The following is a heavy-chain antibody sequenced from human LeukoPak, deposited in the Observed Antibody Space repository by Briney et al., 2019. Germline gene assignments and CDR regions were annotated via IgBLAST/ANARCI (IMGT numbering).Heavy chain of an antibody. CDR2: ISAYNGNT. J-gene: IGHJ4*02. CDR3: ARVGVVAATPLDY. Sequence: GASVKVSCKASGYSFSTYGISWVRQAPGQGLEWMGWISAYNGNTKYAQRFQGRVTMTTDTSTSTAFMELRSLRSDDTAVYYCARVGVVAATPLDYWGQGTLVTVSS. CDR1: GYSFSTYG. V-gene: IGHV1-18*01. D-gene: IGHD2-15*01.